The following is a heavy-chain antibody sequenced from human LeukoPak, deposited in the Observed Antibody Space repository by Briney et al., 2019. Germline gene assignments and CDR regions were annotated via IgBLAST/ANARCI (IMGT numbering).Heavy chain of an antibody. CDR2: ISVSGGST. CDR3: AQLYYHSTGYKFFQH. D-gene: IGHD3-22*01. Sequence: GGSLRLSCAASGFTFSSYAMSWVRQAPGKGLEWVSAISVSGGSTYYADSVKGRFTISRDNSKNTLYLQMDSLRAEDTAVYYCAQLYYHSTGYKFFQHWGQGTLVTVSS. J-gene: IGHJ1*01. CDR1: GFTFSSYA. V-gene: IGHV3-23*01.